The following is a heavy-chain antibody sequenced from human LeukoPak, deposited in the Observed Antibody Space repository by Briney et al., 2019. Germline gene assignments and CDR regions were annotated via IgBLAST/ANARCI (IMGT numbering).Heavy chain of an antibody. V-gene: IGHV3-21*01. CDR3: ARDRPGEIQVD. J-gene: IGHJ4*02. CDR2: ISSSSSFI. CDR1: GFTFSSYS. Sequence: GSLSLSCAASGFTFSSYSMNWVRQAPGKGLEWVSSISSSSSFIYYVDSVKGRFTISRDNAKNSLYLQMNSLGAEDMAVYYCARDRPGEIQVDWGQGTLVTVSS. D-gene: IGHD2-15*01.